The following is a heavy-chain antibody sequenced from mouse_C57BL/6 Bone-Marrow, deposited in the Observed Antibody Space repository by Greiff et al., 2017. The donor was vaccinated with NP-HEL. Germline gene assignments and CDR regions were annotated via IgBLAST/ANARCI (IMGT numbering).Heavy chain of an antibody. J-gene: IGHJ3*01. D-gene: IGHD3-2*02. CDR1: GYAFSSYW. CDR3: ARCQTAQATWFAY. Sequence: VQLQESGAELVKPGASVKISCKASGYAFSSYWMNWVKQRPGKGLEWIGQIYPGDGDTNYNGKFKGKATLTADKSSSTAYMQLSSLTSEDSAVYFCARCQTAQATWFAYWGQGTLVTVSA. CDR2: IYPGDGDT. V-gene: IGHV1-80*01.